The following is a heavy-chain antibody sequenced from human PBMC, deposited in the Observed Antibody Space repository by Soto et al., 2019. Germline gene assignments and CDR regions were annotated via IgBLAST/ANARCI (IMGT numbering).Heavy chain of an antibody. CDR1: GFTFSSYG. D-gene: IGHD3-16*01. V-gene: IGHV3-30*03. Sequence: QVQLVESGGGVVQPGRSLRLSCAASGFTFSSYGMHWVRQAPGKGLEWVAVISYDGSNKYYADSVKGRFTISRDNSKNTLYLQMNSLRAEDTAVYYCPSALSRADYWGQGTLVTVSS. CDR3: PSALSRADY. J-gene: IGHJ4*02. CDR2: ISYDGSNK.